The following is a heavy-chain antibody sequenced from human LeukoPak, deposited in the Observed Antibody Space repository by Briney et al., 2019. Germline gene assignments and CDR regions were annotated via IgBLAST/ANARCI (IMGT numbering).Heavy chain of an antibody. D-gene: IGHD5-18*01. J-gene: IGHJ6*02. CDR1: GFTFSSYG. Sequence: PGGSLRLSCAASGFTFSSYGMHWVRQAPGKGLEWVAFIRYDGSNKYYADSVKGRFTISRDNSKNTLYLQMNSLRAEDTAVYYCARDLAAMVFSYYYYGMDVWGQGTTVTVSS. CDR3: ARDLAAMVFSYYYYGMDV. CDR2: IRYDGSNK. V-gene: IGHV3-30*02.